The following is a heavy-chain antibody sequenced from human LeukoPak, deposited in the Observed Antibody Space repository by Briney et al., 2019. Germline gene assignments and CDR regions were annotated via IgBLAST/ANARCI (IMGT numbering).Heavy chain of an antibody. CDR3: ARDNMPGHNWFDP. V-gene: IGHV4-38-2*02. CDR2: MYYSGST. Sequence: GSLRLSCAASGFTFSGYSMTWVRQPPGKGLEWIGSMYYSGSTYYNPSLKSRVTISEDMSKNQFSLKLSSETAADTAVYYCARDNMPGHNWFDPWGQGTLVTVSS. J-gene: IGHJ5*02. D-gene: IGHD2-2*01. CDR1: GFTFSGYS.